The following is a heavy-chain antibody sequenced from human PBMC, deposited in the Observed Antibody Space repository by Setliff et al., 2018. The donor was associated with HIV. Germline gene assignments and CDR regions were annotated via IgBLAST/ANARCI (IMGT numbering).Heavy chain of an antibody. CDR1: GDTNPSDA. CDR3: ATITVAGTGAFDI. V-gene: IGHV1-18*01. J-gene: IGHJ3*02. Sequence: ASVKVSCKASGDTNPSDAISWVRQAPGQGLEWMGWISGYNGNTKYAQNMQGRVTMTTDTSTTTAYMELRSLRSDDTAVYHCATITVAGTGAFDIWGQGTMVTVSS. CDR2: ISGYNGNT. D-gene: IGHD6-19*01.